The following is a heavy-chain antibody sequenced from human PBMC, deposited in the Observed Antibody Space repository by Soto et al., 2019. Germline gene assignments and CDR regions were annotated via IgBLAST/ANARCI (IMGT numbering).Heavy chain of an antibody. CDR1: GGSISSGGYY. CDR2: IYYSGRT. V-gene: IGHV4-31*03. D-gene: IGHD3-10*01. J-gene: IGHJ4*02. CDR3: ASAPIRGVIHYFDY. Sequence: PSQTLSLTCTVSGGSISSGGYYWSLIRQHPGKGLEWIGYIYYSGRTYYNPSLKSRVTISVDTSKNQFYLKLSSVNAADTAVYYCASAPIRGVIHYFDYWGQGTLVTVS.